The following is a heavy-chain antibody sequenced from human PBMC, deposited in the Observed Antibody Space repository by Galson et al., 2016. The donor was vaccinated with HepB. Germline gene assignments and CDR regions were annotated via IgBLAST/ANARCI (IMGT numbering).Heavy chain of an antibody. V-gene: IGHV1-18*01. J-gene: IGHJ5*02. CDR2: ISAYTGYT. Sequence: SVKVSCKASGYTFTSYGISWVRQAPGQGLEWMGWISAYTGYTNYAQELQGRVTMTTDTSTSTAYMELRSLRSDETAVYYCATSTSSWINWFAPWGQGTLVTVSS. CDR1: GYTFTSYG. CDR3: ATSTSSWINWFAP. D-gene: IGHD6-13*01.